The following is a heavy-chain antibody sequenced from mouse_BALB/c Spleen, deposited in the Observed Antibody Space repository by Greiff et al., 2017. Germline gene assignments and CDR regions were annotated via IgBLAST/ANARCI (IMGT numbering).Heavy chain of an antibody. D-gene: IGHD2-10*02. J-gene: IGHJ3*01. CDR2: IDPETGGT. CDR3: TRRGYGPWFAY. V-gene: IGHV1-15*01. Sequence: QVQLQQPGAELVRPGASVTLSCKASGYTFTDYEMHWVKQTPVHGLEWIGAIDPETGGTAYNQKFKGKATLTADKSSSTAYMELRSLTSEDSAVYYCTRRGYGPWFAYWGQGTLVTVSA. CDR1: GYTFTDYE.